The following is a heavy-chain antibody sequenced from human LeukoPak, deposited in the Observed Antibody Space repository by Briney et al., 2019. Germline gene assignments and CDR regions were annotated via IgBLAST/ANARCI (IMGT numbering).Heavy chain of an antibody. D-gene: IGHD1-26*01. CDR2: IYYSGNT. CDR1: GGSISSNSYY. J-gene: IGHJ4*02. V-gene: IGHV4-39*01. CDR3: ARAPDGGTYWQLLGASYYFDF. Sequence: PSETLSLTYAVSGGSISSNSYYWGWIRQPPGKGLEWIGSIYYSGNTYYNSSLKSRVTIFVDTSKNQLSLILTSVTAADTAVYYCARAPDGGTYWQLLGASYYFDFWGQGTLVTVSS.